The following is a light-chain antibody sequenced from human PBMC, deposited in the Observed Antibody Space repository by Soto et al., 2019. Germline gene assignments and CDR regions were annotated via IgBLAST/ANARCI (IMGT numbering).Light chain of an antibody. Sequence: EIVLTQSPGTLSLSPGERATLSCRASQSVSSNLAWYQQKPGQAPRLLIYDTPTRATGIPARFSGSGSGTEFTLTISSLQSEDFAVYYCQQYNNWPLTFGQGTKV. CDR1: QSVSSN. V-gene: IGKV3-15*01. CDR3: QQYNNWPLT. CDR2: DTP. J-gene: IGKJ1*01.